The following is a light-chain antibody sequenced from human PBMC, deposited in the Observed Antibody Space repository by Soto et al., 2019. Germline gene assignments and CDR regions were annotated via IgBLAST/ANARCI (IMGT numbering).Light chain of an antibody. V-gene: IGLV2-8*01. CDR3: SSYAGSPVYV. CDR2: EVS. J-gene: IGLJ1*01. CDR1: SSDVGGYNY. Sequence: QSALTQPPSASGSPGQSVTISCTGTSSDVGGYNYVSWYQQHPGKAPKLMIYEVSKRPSGVPDRFSGSKSGNTASLTVSGLQAEDEADYYCSSYAGSPVYVFGTGTKLTVL.